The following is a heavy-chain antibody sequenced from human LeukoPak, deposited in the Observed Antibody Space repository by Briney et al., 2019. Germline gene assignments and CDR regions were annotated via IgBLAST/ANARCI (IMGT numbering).Heavy chain of an antibody. J-gene: IGHJ3*02. CDR1: GGSISSYY. CDR2: IYYSGST. Sequence: SSETLSLTCTVSGGSISSYYWSWIRQPPGKGLEWIGYIYYSGSTNYNPSLKSRVTISVDTSKNQFSLKLSSVTAADTAVYYCARECRSGGSCYPDDAFDIWGQGTMVTVSS. V-gene: IGHV4-59*01. CDR3: ARECRSGGSCYPDDAFDI. D-gene: IGHD2-15*01.